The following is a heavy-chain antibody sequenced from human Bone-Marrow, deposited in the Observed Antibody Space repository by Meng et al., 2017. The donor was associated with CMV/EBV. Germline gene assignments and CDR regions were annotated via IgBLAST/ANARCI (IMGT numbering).Heavy chain of an antibody. J-gene: IGHJ5*02. V-gene: IGHV3-7*01. CDR2: IKQDESEK. CDR1: GFTVNTYW. Sequence: GESLKISCAASGFTVNTYWMTWVRQAPGKGLEWVANIKQDESEKFYVDSVKGRFTISRDNAKNSLFLQMDSLRAEDTAVYYCARDFLPLFDPWGQGTLVTVSS. CDR3: ARDFLPLFDP.